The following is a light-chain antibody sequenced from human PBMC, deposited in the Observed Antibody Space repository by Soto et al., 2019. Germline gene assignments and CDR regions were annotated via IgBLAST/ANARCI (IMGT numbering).Light chain of an antibody. Sequence: EIVMTQSPATLSVSPGERATLSCGASQSVSSNLAWYQQKPGQAPRLLIYGASTRATGIPARFSGSGSGTEFTLTISSLQSEDFAVYYCQQYNNWPQTFDQGTKVEIK. CDR1: QSVSSN. CDR3: QQYNNWPQT. V-gene: IGKV3-15*01. J-gene: IGKJ1*01. CDR2: GAS.